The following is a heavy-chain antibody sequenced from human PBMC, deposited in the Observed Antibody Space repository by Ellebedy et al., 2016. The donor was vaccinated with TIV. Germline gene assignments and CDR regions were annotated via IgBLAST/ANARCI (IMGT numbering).Heavy chain of an antibody. CDR3: AKDRDDDGDYVFDS. CDR2: LSRTGDST. J-gene: IGHJ4*02. V-gene: IGHV3-23*01. D-gene: IGHD4-17*01. Sequence: GESLKISCTASGFTFSSYDMSWVRQAPGKGLEWVSGLSRTGDSTNYADSVKGRFTISRDNPRNTLYLQMNNLRAEDTAVYYCAKDRDDDGDYVFDSWGQGTLVTVSS. CDR1: GFTFSSYD.